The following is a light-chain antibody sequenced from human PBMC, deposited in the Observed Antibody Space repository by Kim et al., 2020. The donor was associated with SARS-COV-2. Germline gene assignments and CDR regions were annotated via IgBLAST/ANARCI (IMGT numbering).Light chain of an antibody. J-gene: IGLJ2*01. CDR2: GKN. CDR3: NSRDSSGNLVV. CDR1: SLRSYY. V-gene: IGLV3-19*01. Sequence: SSELTQDPAVSVALGQTVRITCQGDSLRSYYASWYQQKPGQAPVLVIYGKNNRPSGIPDRFSGSSSGNTASLTIPGAQAEDVADYYCNSRDSSGNLVVFGGGTQLTVL.